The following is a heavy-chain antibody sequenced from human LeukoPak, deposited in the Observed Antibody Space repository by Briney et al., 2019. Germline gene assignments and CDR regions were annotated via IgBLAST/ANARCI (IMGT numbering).Heavy chain of an antibody. CDR2: IYHSGTT. CDR3: ARRWGYSRSPHFDH. V-gene: IGHV4-59*08. Sequence: SETLSLTCTVSGGSISTFHWSWIRQPPGKGLEWIGYIYHSGTTNYSPSLKSRVTISVDTSKNQFSLKLSSVTAADTAVYYCARRWGYSRSPHFDHWGQGTLVTVSS. J-gene: IGHJ4*02. D-gene: IGHD6-13*01. CDR1: GGSISTFH.